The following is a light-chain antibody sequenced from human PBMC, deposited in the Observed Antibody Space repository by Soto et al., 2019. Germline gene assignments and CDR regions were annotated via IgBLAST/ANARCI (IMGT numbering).Light chain of an antibody. CDR1: HNDIGTYDY. V-gene: IGLV2-14*01. CDR2: GVK. CDR3: SSYTTSYFYV. J-gene: IGLJ1*01. Sequence: QSALTQPTSVSGSPGQSITISCTGNHNDIGTYDYVSWYQQHPGRAPRLLICGVKNRPSGVSYRFSASKSAFTASLTISGLQAEDEAHYYCSSYTTSYFYVFGPGTKVTVL.